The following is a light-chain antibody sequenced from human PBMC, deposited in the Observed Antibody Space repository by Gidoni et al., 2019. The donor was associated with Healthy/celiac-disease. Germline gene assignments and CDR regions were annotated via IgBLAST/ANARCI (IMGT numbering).Light chain of an antibody. V-gene: IGKV1-8*01. J-gene: IGKJ4*01. CDR1: QGISSY. Sequence: IRMTQSPSSFPASTGDRVTITCRASQGISSYLAWYQQKPGKAPKLLIYAASTLQSGVPSRFSGSGSGTDFTLTISCLQSEDFATYYCQQYYSYPLTFGGGTKVEIK. CDR2: AAS. CDR3: QQYYSYPLT.